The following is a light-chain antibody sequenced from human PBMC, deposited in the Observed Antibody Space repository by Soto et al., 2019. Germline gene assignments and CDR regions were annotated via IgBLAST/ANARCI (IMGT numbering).Light chain of an antibody. J-gene: IGKJ1*01. V-gene: IGKV2-30*01. Sequence: EVVMTQSPLSLPVTLGQPASISCRSSQSLVYSDGNTYLNWFQQRPGQSPRRLIYQVSNRDSGVPDRFTGSGFGTDFTLTISRLAPEDLAVYYCQQYGGSPRTFGQGTKVDIK. CDR1: QSLVYSDGNTY. CDR2: QVS. CDR3: QQYGGSPRT.